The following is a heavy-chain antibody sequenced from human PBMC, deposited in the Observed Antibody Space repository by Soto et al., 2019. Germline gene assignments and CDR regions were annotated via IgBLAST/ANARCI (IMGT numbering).Heavy chain of an antibody. V-gene: IGHV1-69*02. D-gene: IGHD3-16*02. CDR2: IIPILGIA. CDR3: ASNSQRTHDYIWGSYRRVNYYMDV. J-gene: IGHJ6*03. CDR1: GGTFSSYT. Sequence: QVQLVQSGAEVKKPGSSVKVSCKASGGTFSSYTISWVRQAPGQGLEWMGRIIPILGIANYAQKFQGRVTITADKSTSTAYMELSSLRSEDTAVYYCASNSQRTHDYIWGSYRRVNYYMDVWGKGTTVTVSS.